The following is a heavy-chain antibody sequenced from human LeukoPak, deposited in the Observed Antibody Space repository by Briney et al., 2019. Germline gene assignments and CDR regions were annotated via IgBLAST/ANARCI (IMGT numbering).Heavy chain of an antibody. CDR2: IYYSGTT. D-gene: IGHD3-22*01. J-gene: IGHJ4*02. V-gene: IGHV4-59*01. CDR1: GGSISSYY. Sequence: SETLSLTCTVSGGSISSYYWSWIRQPPGKGLEWIGYIYYSGTTNYNPSLKSRVTISVDTSKNQFSLKLSSVTAADTAVYYCARTSYYYDSSGYYYPYYFDYWGQGTLVTVSS. CDR3: ARTSYYYDSSGYYYPYYFDY.